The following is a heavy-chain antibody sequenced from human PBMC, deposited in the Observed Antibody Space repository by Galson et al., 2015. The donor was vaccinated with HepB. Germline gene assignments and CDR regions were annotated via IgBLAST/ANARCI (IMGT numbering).Heavy chain of an antibody. CDR1: GYSLSTYW. CDR2: IYPSDSDT. Sequence: QSGAEVKKTGESLKISCKGSGYSLSTYWIVWVRQMPGKGLEWMGIIYPSDSDTRYSPSFQGHITPSVDKSITTAYLQWDSLEASDSAIYYCARGYYTNDAFDFGGQGIMVTVSS. CDR3: ARGYYTNDAFDF. V-gene: IGHV5-51*03. J-gene: IGHJ3*01. D-gene: IGHD3-3*01.